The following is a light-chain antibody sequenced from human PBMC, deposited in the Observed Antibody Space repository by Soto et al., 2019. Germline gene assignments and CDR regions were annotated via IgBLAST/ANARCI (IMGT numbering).Light chain of an antibody. CDR2: AAS. V-gene: IGKV3-20*01. CDR1: QSVISNY. CDR3: QQYGSSLTWT. Sequence: EVVLTQSPGTVSLSPGERVTLSCRASQSVISNYLAWYQQRPGQAPRLLIYAASSRATGIPDRFSGSGSGTDFTLNISRLEPEDFAVYYCQQYGSSLTWTFGQGTKVE. J-gene: IGKJ1*01.